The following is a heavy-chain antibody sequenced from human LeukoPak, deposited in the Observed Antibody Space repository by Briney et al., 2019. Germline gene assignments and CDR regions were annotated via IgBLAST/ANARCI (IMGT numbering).Heavy chain of an antibody. CDR3: ARDGAVADRFDY. CDR1: GFTFRCYG. J-gene: IGHJ4*02. V-gene: IGHV3-30*02. CDR2: IRYDGSNK. D-gene: IGHD6-19*01. Sequence: GGSLRLSCAASGFTFRCYGMHWVRQAPGKGLEWEAFIRYDGSNKYYADSVKGRFTISRDNSKNTLYLQMNSLRAEDTAVYYCARDGAVADRFDYWGQGTLVTVSS.